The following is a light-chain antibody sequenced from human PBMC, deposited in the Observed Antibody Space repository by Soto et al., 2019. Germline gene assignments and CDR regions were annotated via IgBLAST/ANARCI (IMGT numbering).Light chain of an antibody. V-gene: IGKV1-9*01. CDR3: QQFNSYSPGA. Sequence: DIQLTQSPSVLSASVGDTVTITCRASQALSNYLAWYQQKPGKAPDLLIYSASTLQSGVPSRFSGSGSETEFSLTIRALQPEDFANYYCQQFNSYSPGALGQGTKVDIK. CDR2: SAS. CDR1: QALSNY. J-gene: IGKJ1*01.